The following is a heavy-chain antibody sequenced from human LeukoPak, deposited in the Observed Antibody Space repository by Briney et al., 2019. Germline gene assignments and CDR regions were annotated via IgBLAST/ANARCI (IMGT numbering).Heavy chain of an antibody. V-gene: IGHV4-34*01. CDR3: ARETDLGSGSWSDAFDI. CDR1: GDSFSGYY. Sequence: SETLSLTCAVYGDSFSGYYWSWIRQPPGKGLEWIAEINHRGTTHYNPSLKSRVNISADTSKNQFSLHLDSVTAADTAVYYCARETDLGSGSWSDAFDIWGQGTMVTVSS. CDR2: INHRGTT. D-gene: IGHD3-10*01. J-gene: IGHJ3*02.